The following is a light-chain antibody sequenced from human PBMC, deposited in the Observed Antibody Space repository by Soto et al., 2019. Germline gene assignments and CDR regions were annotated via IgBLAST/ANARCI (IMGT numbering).Light chain of an antibody. V-gene: IGLV2-14*01. CDR1: SSDGGGYNF. CDR2: EVT. J-gene: IGLJ2*01. Sequence: QSALTQPASVSGSPGQSITISCTGTSSDGGGYNFVSWYQQQPGKAPKLMVYEVTNRPSGVSYCFSGSKSGNTASLTISGLQAEDEADYFCSSYTDSGTLIFGGGTKVTVL. CDR3: SSYTDSGTLI.